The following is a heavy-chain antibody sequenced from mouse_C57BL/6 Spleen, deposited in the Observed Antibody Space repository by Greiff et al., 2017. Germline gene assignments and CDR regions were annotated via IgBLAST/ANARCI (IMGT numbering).Heavy chain of an antibody. Sequence: QVQLQQPGTELVKPGASVKLSCKASGYTFTSYWMHWVKQRPGQGLEWIGNINPSTGGTNYNEKFKSKATLTVDKASSTAYMQLSSLTSEDSAVYYCARARVRVLLREGDYYAMDYWGQGTSVTVSS. CDR1: GYTFTSYW. V-gene: IGHV1-53*01. CDR3: ARARVRVLLREGDYYAMDY. D-gene: IGHD1-1*01. CDR2: INPSTGGT. J-gene: IGHJ4*01.